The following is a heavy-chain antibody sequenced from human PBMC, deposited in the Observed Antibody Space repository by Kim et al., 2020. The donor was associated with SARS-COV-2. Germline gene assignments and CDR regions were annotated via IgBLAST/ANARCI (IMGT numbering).Heavy chain of an antibody. J-gene: IGHJ6*02. CDR1: GGSFSGYY. CDR3: ARGQLLLRTHYYYYYGMDV. CDR2: INHSGST. D-gene: IGHD2-21*01. Sequence: SETLSLICAVYGGSFSGYYWSWIRQPPGKGLEWIGEINHSGSTNYNPSLKSRVTISVDTSKNQFSLKLSSVTAADTAVYYCARGQLLLRTHYYYYYGMDVWGQGTTVTVSS. V-gene: IGHV4-34*01.